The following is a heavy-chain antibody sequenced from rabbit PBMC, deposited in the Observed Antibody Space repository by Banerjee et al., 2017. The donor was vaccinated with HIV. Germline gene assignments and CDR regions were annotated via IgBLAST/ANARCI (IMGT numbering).Heavy chain of an antibody. V-gene: IGHV1S45*01. J-gene: IGHJ3*01. Sequence: QEQLEESGGDLVKPEGSLTLTCTASGFSFSNKYMMCWVRQAPGKGLEWIACIYTSTDNTYYASWAKGRFTISKTSSTVDLKMTSLTAADTATYFCARDETDDAGYNYRLWGQGTLVTVS. CDR2: IYTSTDNT. CDR3: ARDETDDAGYNYRL. CDR1: GFSFSNKYM. D-gene: IGHD7-1*01.